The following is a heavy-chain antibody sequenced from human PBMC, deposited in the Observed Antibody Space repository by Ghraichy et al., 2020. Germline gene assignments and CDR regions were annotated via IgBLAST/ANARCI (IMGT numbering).Heavy chain of an antibody. CDR3: ARVRAGGVSDYYYYYGMDV. J-gene: IGHJ6*02. CDR2: IIPIFGTA. D-gene: IGHD3-16*01. Sequence: SVKVSCKASGGTFSSYAISWVRQAPGQGLEWMGGIIPIFGTANYAQKFQGRVTITADKSTSTAYMELSSLRSEDTAVYYCARVRAGGVSDYYYYYGMDVWGQGTTVTVSS. CDR1: GGTFSSYA. V-gene: IGHV1-69*06.